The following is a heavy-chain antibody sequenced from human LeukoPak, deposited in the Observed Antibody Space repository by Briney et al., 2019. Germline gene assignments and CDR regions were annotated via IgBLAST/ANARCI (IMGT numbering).Heavy chain of an antibody. CDR3: ARVGYHGDYDALGY. D-gene: IGHD4-17*01. V-gene: IGHV4-39*07. CDR1: GGSISSGGYY. Sequence: TSETLSLTCTVSGGSISSGGYYWSWIRQPPGKGLEWIGEINHSGSTNYNPSLKSRVTISVDTSKNQFSLKLSSVTAADTAVYYCARVGYHGDYDALGYWGQGTLVTVSS. J-gene: IGHJ4*02. CDR2: INHSGST.